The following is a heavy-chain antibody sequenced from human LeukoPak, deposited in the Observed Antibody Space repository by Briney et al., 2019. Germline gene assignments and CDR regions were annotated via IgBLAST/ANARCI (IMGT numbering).Heavy chain of an antibody. CDR1: GYTFTGYY. CDR3: ASDCVDTAMVRGDYFDY. D-gene: IGHD5-18*01. V-gene: IGHV1-2*02. J-gene: IGHJ4*02. Sequence: ASVKVSCTASGYTFTGYYMHWVRQAPGQGLEWMGWINPNSGGTNYAQKFQGRVTMTRDTSISTAYMELSRLRSDDTAVYYCASDCVDTAMVRGDYFDYWGQGTLVTVSS. CDR2: INPNSGGT.